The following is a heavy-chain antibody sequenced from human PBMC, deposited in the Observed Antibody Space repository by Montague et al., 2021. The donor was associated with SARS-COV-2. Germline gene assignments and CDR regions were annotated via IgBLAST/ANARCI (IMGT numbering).Heavy chain of an antibody. CDR3: ARHFPETIFGVVIPPGGMDA. CDR1: VSWNSGAD. J-gene: IGHJ6*02. D-gene: IGHD3-3*01. Sequence: SETLSLTCSRPVSWNSGADRKCTRLNPSHSWVSYGVFCFRKRNNYNPSLKIRVPISVDTSTNQFSLKLSSVTAADTAVYYCARHFPETIFGVVIPPGGMDAWGQGTTVTVSS. CDR2: FCFRKRN. V-gene: IGHV4-59*08.